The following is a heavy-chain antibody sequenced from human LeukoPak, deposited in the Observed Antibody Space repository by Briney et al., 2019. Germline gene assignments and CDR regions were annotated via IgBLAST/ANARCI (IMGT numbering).Heavy chain of an antibody. J-gene: IGHJ4*02. CDR3: VSQRDHRVAVAGSFDN. Sequence: GGSLRLSCAVSGFTFSNFAMSWVRQTPGTGLAWLSAISPDGNYIYYADSVKGRFTTSRDNSKNTLYLQMTSLRVEDTAVYFCVSQRDHRVAVAGSFDNWGQGTLISVSP. CDR1: GFTFSNFA. CDR2: ISPDGNYI. D-gene: IGHD6-19*01. V-gene: IGHV3-23*01.